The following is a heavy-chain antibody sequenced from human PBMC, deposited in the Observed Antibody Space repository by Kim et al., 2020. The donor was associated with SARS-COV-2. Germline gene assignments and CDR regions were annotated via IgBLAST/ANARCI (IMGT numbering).Heavy chain of an antibody. J-gene: IGHJ6*02. CDR3: TTVWFGELFYYYYYGMDV. V-gene: IGHV3-15*01. D-gene: IGHD3-10*01. Sequence: KGRFTISRDDSKNTLYLQMNSLKTEGTAVYYCTTVWFGELFYYYYYGMDVWGQGTTVTVSS.